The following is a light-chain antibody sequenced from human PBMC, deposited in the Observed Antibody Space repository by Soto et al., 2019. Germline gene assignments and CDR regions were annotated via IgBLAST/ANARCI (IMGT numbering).Light chain of an antibody. Sequence: QSALTQPASVSGSPGQSITISCTGTSSDVGGYNYVSWYQRHPGKAPELMIYGVSNRPSGVSNRFSGSKSGNTASLTISGLQAEDEADYYCSSYTGSSTLLFGGGTKLTVL. CDR2: GVS. V-gene: IGLV2-14*03. J-gene: IGLJ2*01. CDR1: SSDVGGYNY. CDR3: SSYTGSSTLL.